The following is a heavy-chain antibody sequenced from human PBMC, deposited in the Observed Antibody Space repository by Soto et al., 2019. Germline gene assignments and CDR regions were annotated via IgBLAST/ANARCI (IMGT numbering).Heavy chain of an antibody. V-gene: IGHV4-39*01. D-gene: IGHD6-13*01. CDR2: IYYSGST. CDR3: ARQFEWESSSWTIVSDGMDL. CDR1: GFSISSSYY. J-gene: IGHJ6*02. Sequence: PSETLCLTCGVSGFSISSSYYWGWIRQPPGKGLEWIGSIYYSGSTYYNPSLKSRVTISVDTSKNQFSLKLGSVTAADTAVYYCARQFEWESSSWTIVSDGMDLWGQGTTVTV.